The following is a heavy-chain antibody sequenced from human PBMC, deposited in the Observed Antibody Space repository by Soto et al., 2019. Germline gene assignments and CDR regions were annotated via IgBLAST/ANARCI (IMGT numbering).Heavy chain of an antibody. V-gene: IGHV3-15*01. CDR3: TTVAYGDYVSDY. D-gene: IGHD4-17*01. Sequence: EVELVESGGVLVEPGGSLRLSCAASGCAFTNAWMTWVRQAPGKALEWIGRIRSQIDGGTTDYAGPVKGRFTISRDDSKTTLYLQMKRLKLEDTAVYDCTTVAYGDYVSDYWGQGTLVTVSS. CDR2: IRSQIDGGTT. CDR1: GCAFTNAW. J-gene: IGHJ4*02.